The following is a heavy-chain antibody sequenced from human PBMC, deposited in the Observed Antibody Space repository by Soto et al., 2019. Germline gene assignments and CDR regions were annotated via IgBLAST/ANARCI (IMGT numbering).Heavy chain of an antibody. CDR1: GYSFTSYW. J-gene: IGHJ5*02. CDR2: IDPSDSYT. Sequence: GESLKISCKGSGYSFTSYWISWVRQMPGKGLEWMGRIDPSDSYTNYSPSFQGHVTISADKSISTAYLQWSSLKASDTAMYYCAFQPGGLSIFDWFDTWGQGIAVTVSS. CDR3: AFQPGGLSIFDWFDT. V-gene: IGHV5-10-1*01. D-gene: IGHD3-16*02.